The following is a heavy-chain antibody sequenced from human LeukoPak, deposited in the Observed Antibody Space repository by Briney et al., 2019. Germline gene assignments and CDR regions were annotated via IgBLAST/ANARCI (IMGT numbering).Heavy chain of an antibody. D-gene: IGHD4-17*01. CDR3: AKSRGYGDSFIFLNFQGDAFDI. V-gene: IGHV3-23*01. J-gene: IGHJ3*02. CDR1: GFTFSSYA. Sequence: PGGSLRLSCAASGFTFSSYAMSWVRQAPGKGLEWVSVISGSGGSTYYADSVKGRFIISRDNSKNTLYLQMNSLRAEDTAVYYCAKSRGYGDSFIFLNFQGDAFDIWGQGTMVTVSS. CDR2: ISGSGGST.